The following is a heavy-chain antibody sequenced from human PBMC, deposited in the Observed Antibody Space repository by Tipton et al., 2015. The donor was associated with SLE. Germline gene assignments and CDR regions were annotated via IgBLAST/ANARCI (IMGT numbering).Heavy chain of an antibody. CDR1: GFTFSSYA. J-gene: IGHJ4*02. D-gene: IGHD3-3*01. CDR3: ASGTLESLFYYFGY. CDR2: ISGGGITT. V-gene: IGHV3-23*01. Sequence: SLRLSCAASGFTFSSYAMSWVRQAPGKGLEWVSTISGGGITTYYADSVKGRFTISRDNSKNTLSLQMNSLRAEDTAVYYCASGTLESLFYYFGYWGQGTLVTVSS.